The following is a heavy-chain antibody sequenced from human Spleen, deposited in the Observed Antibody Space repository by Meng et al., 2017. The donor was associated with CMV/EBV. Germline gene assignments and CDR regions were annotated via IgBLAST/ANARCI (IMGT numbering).Heavy chain of an antibody. CDR1: GFTFSSYS. J-gene: IGHJ6*02. CDR3: AKGKGRKVRGVISYYYYYYGMDV. D-gene: IGHD3-10*01. Sequence: GESLKISCAASGFTFSSYSMNWVRQAPGKGLEWVSSISSSSIYIYYADSVKGRFTISRDNAKNSLYLQMNSLRAEDTALYYCAKGKGRKVRGVISYYYYYYGMDVWGQGTTVTVSS. CDR2: ISSSSIYI. V-gene: IGHV3-21*04.